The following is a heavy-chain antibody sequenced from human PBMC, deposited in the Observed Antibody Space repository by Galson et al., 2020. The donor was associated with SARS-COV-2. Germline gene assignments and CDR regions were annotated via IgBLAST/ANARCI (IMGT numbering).Heavy chain of an antibody. CDR3: ARDGQSSRGWAFDY. V-gene: IGHV3-33*01. CDR1: GFTFSDHA. J-gene: IGHJ4*02. D-gene: IGHD6-19*01. Sequence: GASLKISCAASGFTFSDHAMHWVRQAPGKGLECVAQIFFDGSEKYYGDSVRGRFTISRDSSKNTVYLQMNNLRVDDTAVYYCARDGQSSRGWAFDYWGQGTLLTVSS. CDR2: IFFDGSEK.